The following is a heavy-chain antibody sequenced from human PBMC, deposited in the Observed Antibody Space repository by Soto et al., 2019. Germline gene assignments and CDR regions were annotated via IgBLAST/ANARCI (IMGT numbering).Heavy chain of an antibody. Sequence: QVHLVQSGAEVKKPGASVKVSCQASGYAFTTYGITWVRQAPGQGLEWMGWIGAHNGNRNYAQKRQGRVTVTRDSSTSTADRELRSLSSDDTAVYYCARGRYGDYWGQGALVTVSS. V-gene: IGHV1-18*01. CDR2: IGAHNGNR. D-gene: IGHD1-1*01. CDR3: ARGRYGDY. J-gene: IGHJ4*02. CDR1: GYAFTTYG.